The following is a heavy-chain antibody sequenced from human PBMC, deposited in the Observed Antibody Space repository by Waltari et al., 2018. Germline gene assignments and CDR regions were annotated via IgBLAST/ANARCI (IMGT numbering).Heavy chain of an antibody. J-gene: IGHJ6*02. D-gene: IGHD6-19*01. Sequence: QVQLVESGGGVVQPGRSLRLSCAASGLTFSSYAMHWVRQAPGKWLEWVAVISYEGSKKYYVDAVKGRFTISRDNSKNTLYLQMNSLRAEDTAVYYCARVGLGGWYPSYYYGMDVWGQGTTVTVSS. CDR3: ARVGLGGWYPSYYYGMDV. V-gene: IGHV3-30*04. CDR1: GLTFSSYA. CDR2: ISYEGSKK.